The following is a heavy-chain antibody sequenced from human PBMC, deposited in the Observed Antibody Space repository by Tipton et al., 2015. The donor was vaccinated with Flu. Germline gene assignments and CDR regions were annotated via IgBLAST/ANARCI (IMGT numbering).Heavy chain of an antibody. CDR2: INHSGST. Sequence: TLSLTCAVYGGSFSGYYLSWIRQPPGKGVEWIGEINHSGSTNYNPSLKSRVTISVDTSKNQFSLKLSSVTAADTAVYYCARRRVWIQLWLFFGYFDYWGQGTLVTVSS. CDR1: GGSFSGYY. V-gene: IGHV4-34*01. D-gene: IGHD5-18*01. J-gene: IGHJ4*02. CDR3: ARRRVWIQLWLFFGYFDY.